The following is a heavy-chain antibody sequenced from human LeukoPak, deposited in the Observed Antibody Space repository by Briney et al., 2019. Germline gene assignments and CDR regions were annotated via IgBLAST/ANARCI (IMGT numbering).Heavy chain of an antibody. CDR3: ASSYYYDSSARY. CDR1: GFTFSNYT. Sequence: GGSLRLSCAASGFTFSNYTMSWVRRAPGKGLEWVSSISGTSSYIYYADSVKGRFTISRDNAKNSLYLQMNSLRAEDTAVYYCASSYYYDSSARYWGQGTLVTVSS. V-gene: IGHV3-21*01. D-gene: IGHD3-22*01. J-gene: IGHJ4*02. CDR2: ISGTSSYI.